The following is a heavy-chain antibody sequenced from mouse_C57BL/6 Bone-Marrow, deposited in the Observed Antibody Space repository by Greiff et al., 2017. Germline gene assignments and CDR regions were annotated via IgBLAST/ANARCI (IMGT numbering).Heavy chain of an antibody. CDR2: IYPSDSET. CDR3: AIGIYYDYDWFAY. V-gene: IGHV1-61*01. Sequence: QVQLQQPGAELVRPGSSVKLSCKASGYTFTSYWMDWVKQRPGQGLEWIGNIYPSDSETHYNQKFKDKATLTVDKSSSTAYMQRSILTSEDSAVYYCAIGIYYDYDWFAYWGQGTLVTVSA. J-gene: IGHJ3*01. D-gene: IGHD2-4*01. CDR1: GYTFTSYW.